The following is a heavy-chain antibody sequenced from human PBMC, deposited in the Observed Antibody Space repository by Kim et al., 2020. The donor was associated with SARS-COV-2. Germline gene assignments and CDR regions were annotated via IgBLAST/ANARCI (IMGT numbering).Heavy chain of an antibody. V-gene: IGHV3-15*01. CDR1: GFTFSNAW. CDR3: TTEPLWVWEVVY. D-gene: IGHD3-10*01. CDR2: MKSKADGGTT. J-gene: IGHJ4*02. Sequence: GGSPRLSCAASGFTFSNAWMSWVRQAPGKGLEWVGRMKSKADGGTTDYAAPGKGRFTIARDESKNTLYMQMKSLKTEDTDVYYCTTEPLWVWEVVYWGQG.